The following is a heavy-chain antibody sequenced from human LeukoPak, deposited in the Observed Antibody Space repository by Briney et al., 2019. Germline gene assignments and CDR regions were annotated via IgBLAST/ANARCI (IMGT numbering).Heavy chain of an antibody. Sequence: GGSLRLSCAVSGFIVSGYWMTWVRQAPGKGLEWVANIKQDGSEKNYVDSVKGRFTISRDNAENSLFLQMNSLRVEDTAVYYCAREWQGGIAAAGTRIEGDYWGQGTLVTVSS. J-gene: IGHJ4*02. CDR1: GFIVSGYW. CDR2: IKQDGSEK. CDR3: AREWQGGIAAAGTRIEGDY. V-gene: IGHV3-7*01. D-gene: IGHD6-13*01.